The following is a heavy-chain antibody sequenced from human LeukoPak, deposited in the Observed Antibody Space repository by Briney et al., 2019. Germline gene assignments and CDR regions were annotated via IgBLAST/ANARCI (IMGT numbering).Heavy chain of an antibody. CDR2: INPNNGGT. J-gene: IGHJ4*02. Sequence: ASVKVSCKASGYTFTGYNIHWVRQAPGKGLEWMGWINPNNGGTDFARKFQGRVTMTRDTSISTAYMELSSLKSDDTAVYYCVRDLNGSGKFYNGALDYWGQGTLVTVSS. CDR1: GYTFTGYN. V-gene: IGHV1-2*02. CDR3: VRDLNGSGKFYNGALDY. D-gene: IGHD3-10*01.